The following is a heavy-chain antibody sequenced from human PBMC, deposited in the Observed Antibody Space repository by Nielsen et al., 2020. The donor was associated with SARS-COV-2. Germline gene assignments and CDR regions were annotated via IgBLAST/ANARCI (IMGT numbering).Heavy chain of an antibody. CDR2: IKQDGSEK. Sequence: GESLKISCAASGFTFSSYWMSWVRQAPGKGLEWVANIKQDGSEKYYVDSVKGRFTISRDNAKNSLYLQMNSLRAEDTAVYYCARSIDSSGYYFPFDYWGQGTLVTVSS. CDR1: GFTFSSYW. V-gene: IGHV3-7*05. D-gene: IGHD3-22*01. J-gene: IGHJ4*02. CDR3: ARSIDSSGYYFPFDY.